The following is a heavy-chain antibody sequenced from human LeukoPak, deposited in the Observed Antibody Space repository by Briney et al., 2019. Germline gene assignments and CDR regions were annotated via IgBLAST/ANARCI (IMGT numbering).Heavy chain of an antibody. V-gene: IGHV3-33*01. D-gene: IGHD6-13*01. CDR2: MWYDGSNK. Sequence: GGSLRLSCAASGFTFSSYGMHWVRQVPGKGLEWVAVMWYDGSNKYYADSVKGRFTISRDNSKNTLYLQMNSLRAEDTAVYYCARVGSSSWYGDYWGQGTLVTVSS. J-gene: IGHJ4*02. CDR3: ARVGSSSWYGDY. CDR1: GFTFSSYG.